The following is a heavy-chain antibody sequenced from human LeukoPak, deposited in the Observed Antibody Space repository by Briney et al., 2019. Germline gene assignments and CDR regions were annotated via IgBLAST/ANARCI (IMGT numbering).Heavy chain of an antibody. Sequence: GGSLRLSCAASGFTFSSYSMNWVRQAPGKGLERVSYISSSSSTIYYADSVKGRFTISRDNAKNSLYLQMNSLRAEDTAVYYCARDQYYYDSSGYYYVWGQGTLVTVSS. CDR2: ISSSSSTI. CDR1: GFTFSSYS. D-gene: IGHD3-22*01. CDR3: ARDQYYYDSSGYYYV. J-gene: IGHJ4*02. V-gene: IGHV3-48*01.